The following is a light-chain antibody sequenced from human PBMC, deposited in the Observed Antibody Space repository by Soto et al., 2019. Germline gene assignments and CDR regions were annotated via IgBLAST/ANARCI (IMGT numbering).Light chain of an antibody. J-gene: IGKJ4*01. V-gene: IGKV3-11*01. CDR1: QSVSTS. CDR3: QQRGDWPT. CDR2: DAS. Sequence: EIVLTQSPATLSLSPGERATLSCRASQSVSTSLAWYQQKPGQAPRLLIYDASNRATGIPARFSGSGSGTDFTLTISSLEPEDFAVYYCQQRGDWPTFVGGTKVEIK.